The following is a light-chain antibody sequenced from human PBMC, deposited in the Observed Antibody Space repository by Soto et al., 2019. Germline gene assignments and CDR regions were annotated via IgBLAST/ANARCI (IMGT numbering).Light chain of an antibody. J-gene: IGLJ1*01. CDR1: SSDVGSYNL. V-gene: IGLV2-23*01. Sequence: QSVLTQPASVSGSPGQSITISCTGTSSDVGSYNLVSWYQQHPGKAPKLMIYEGSKRPSGVSNRFSGSKSGNTASLTISGLQAEDEDDYYCCSYAGSSANYVFGTGTKLTVL. CDR3: CSYAGSSANYV. CDR2: EGS.